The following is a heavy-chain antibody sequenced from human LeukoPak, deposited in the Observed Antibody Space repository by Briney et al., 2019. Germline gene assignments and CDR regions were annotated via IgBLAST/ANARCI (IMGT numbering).Heavy chain of an antibody. D-gene: IGHD6-19*01. J-gene: IGHJ5*02. CDR2: ISWNSGSI. Sequence: GGSLRLSCAASGFTFDDYAMHWVRQAPGKGLEWVSGISWNSGSIGYADSVKGRFTIFRDNAKNSLYLQMNSLRAEDTALYYCAKDFSPKQWLVLQNWFDPWGQGTLVTVSS. V-gene: IGHV3-9*01. CDR3: AKDFSPKQWLVLQNWFDP. CDR1: GFTFDDYA.